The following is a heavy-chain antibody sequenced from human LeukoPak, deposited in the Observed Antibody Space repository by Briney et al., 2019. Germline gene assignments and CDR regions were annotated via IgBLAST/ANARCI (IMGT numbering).Heavy chain of an antibody. Sequence: PGGSLRLSCAAFGFTFSGSAMHWVRQASGKGLGWVGRIRKKADNYATAYAASVKGRFTISRDDSKNTAYLQMNSLKTEDTAVYYCVPTYFSDSSTFYPDYWGQGTLVTVSS. CDR3: VPTYFSDSSTFYPDY. CDR2: IRKKADNYAT. CDR1: GFTFSGSA. D-gene: IGHD3-22*01. V-gene: IGHV3-73*01. J-gene: IGHJ4*02.